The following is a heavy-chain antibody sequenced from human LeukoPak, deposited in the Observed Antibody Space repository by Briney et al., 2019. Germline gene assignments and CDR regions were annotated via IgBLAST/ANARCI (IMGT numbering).Heavy chain of an antibody. J-gene: IGHJ4*02. D-gene: IGHD2-2*01. CDR3: AKASGYCSSTSCPNYYDY. Sequence: GGSLRLSRAASGFTFDDYAMHWVRQAPGKGLEWVSGISWNSGSIGYADSVKGRFTISRDNAKNSLYLQMNSLRAEDTALYYCAKASGYCSSTSCPNYYDYWGQGTLVTVSS. V-gene: IGHV3-9*01. CDR1: GFTFDDYA. CDR2: ISWNSGSI.